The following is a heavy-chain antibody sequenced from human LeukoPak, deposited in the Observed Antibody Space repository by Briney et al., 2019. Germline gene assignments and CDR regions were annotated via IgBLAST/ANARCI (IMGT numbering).Heavy chain of an antibody. Sequence: SQTLSLTCTVSGGSISSGGYYWRWIRQHPGKGLEWIVYIYYSGSTYYNPSLKSRVTISVDTSKNQFSLKLSSVTAADTAVYYCARNGDYGDYGNYFDYWGQGTLVTVSS. D-gene: IGHD4-17*01. J-gene: IGHJ4*02. CDR3: ARNGDYGDYGNYFDY. CDR2: IYYSGST. CDR1: GGSISSGGYY. V-gene: IGHV4-31*03.